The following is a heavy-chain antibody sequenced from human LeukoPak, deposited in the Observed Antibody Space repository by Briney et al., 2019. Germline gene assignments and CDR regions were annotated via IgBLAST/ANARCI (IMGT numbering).Heavy chain of an antibody. J-gene: IGHJ5*02. CDR3: ARHTMVRGVLTWFDP. CDR1: GGSISPSNPY. V-gene: IGHV4-39*01. CDR2: IYYSGTTYT. D-gene: IGHD3-10*01. Sequence: NPSETLSLTCTVSGGSISPSNPYWGWIRQPPGKGLEWIGNIYYSGTTYTYYNPSLKSRVTISIDTSKNQFSLKLSFVTAADTAVYCARHTMVRGVLTWFDPWGQGTLVTVSS.